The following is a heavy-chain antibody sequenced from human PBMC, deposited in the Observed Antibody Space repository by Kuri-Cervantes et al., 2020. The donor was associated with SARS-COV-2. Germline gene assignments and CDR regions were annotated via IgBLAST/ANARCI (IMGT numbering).Heavy chain of an antibody. CDR2: INHDGST. V-gene: IGHV4-34*01. Sequence: SETLSLTCAVYVGSFNNYYWSWIRQPPGKGLEWIGEINHDGSTNYNPSLKSRLTISVDTSKNQFSLRLNSVTAADTAVYFCARGFGELFVPDYYHYMDVWGKGTSVTVSS. D-gene: IGHD3-10*01. CDR1: VGSFNNYY. J-gene: IGHJ6*03. CDR3: ARGFGELFVPDYYHYMDV.